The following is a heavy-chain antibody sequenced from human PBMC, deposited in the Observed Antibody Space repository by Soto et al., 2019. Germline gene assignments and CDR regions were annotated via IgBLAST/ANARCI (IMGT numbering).Heavy chain of an antibody. Sequence: QVQLQESGPGLVKPSGTLSLTCAVSGGSISSSNWWRWVRQPPAKGLEWIGEIYHSGSTNYNPSLKSRVTISVDKSKNQFSLKLSSVTAADTDGYCCARESSSSFPGDYWGQGTLVTVSS. D-gene: IGHD6-6*01. CDR2: IYHSGST. CDR3: ARESSSSFPGDY. CDR1: GGSISSSNW. V-gene: IGHV4-4*01. J-gene: IGHJ4*02.